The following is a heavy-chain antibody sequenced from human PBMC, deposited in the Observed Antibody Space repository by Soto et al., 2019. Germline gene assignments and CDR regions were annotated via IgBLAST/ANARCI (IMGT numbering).Heavy chain of an antibody. V-gene: IGHV4-31*03. D-gene: IGHD3-3*01. CDR3: ARGSQQITIFGVVIMPFYMDV. CDR1: GGSISSGGYH. CDR2: IYYSGST. J-gene: IGHJ6*03. Sequence: SETLSLTCTVSGGSISSGGYHWSWIRQHPGKGLEWIGYIYYSGSTYYNPSLKSRVTISVDTSKNQFSLKLSSVTAADTAVNYCARGSQQITIFGVVIMPFYMDVWGKGTTVTVSS.